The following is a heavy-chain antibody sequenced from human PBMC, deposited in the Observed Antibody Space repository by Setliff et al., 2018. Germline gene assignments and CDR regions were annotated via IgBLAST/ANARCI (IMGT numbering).Heavy chain of an antibody. D-gene: IGHD3-16*01. J-gene: IGHJ4*02. CDR3: ARDGGEY. CDR2: IKQDGSEK. V-gene: IGHV3-7*01. CDR1: GFTFGDYA. Sequence: PGESLKISCTASGFTFGDYAMSWVRQAPGRGLEWVANIKQDGSEKYYVDSVKGRFTMSRDNAKNSLYLQMNSLRAEDTAVYYCARDGGEYWGQGTLVTVS.